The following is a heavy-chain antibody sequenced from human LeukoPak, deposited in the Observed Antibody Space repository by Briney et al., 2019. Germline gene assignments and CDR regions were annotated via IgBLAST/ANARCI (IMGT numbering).Heavy chain of an antibody. CDR2: INHSGST. CDR3: ARFFIVGATDRNAFDI. V-gene: IGHV4-34*01. D-gene: IGHD1-26*01. Sequence: PSETLSLTCAVYGGSFSGYYWSWIRQPPGKGLEWIGEINHSGSTNYNPSLKSRVTISVDTSKDQFSLKLSSVTAADTAVYYCARFFIVGATDRNAFDIWGQGTMVTVSS. J-gene: IGHJ3*02. CDR1: GGSFSGYY.